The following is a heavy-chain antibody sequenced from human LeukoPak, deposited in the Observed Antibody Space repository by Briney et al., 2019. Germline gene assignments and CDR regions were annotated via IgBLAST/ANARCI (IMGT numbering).Heavy chain of an antibody. CDR1: GGSISSYY. CDR3: ARGPKITMVRGVMSYYYYMDV. CDR2: IYTSGST. D-gene: IGHD3-10*01. Sequence: SETLSLTCTVSGGSISSYYWSWIRQPAGKGLEWIGRIYTSGSTNYNPSLKSRVTISVDASKNQFSLKLSSVAAADTAVYYCARGPKITMVRGVMSYYYYMDVWGKGTTVTVSS. J-gene: IGHJ6*03. V-gene: IGHV4-4*07.